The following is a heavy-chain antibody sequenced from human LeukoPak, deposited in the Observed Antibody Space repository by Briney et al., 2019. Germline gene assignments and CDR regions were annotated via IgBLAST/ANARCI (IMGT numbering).Heavy chain of an antibody. Sequence: GGSLRLSCAPSGFSFTSYAMSWARQAPRKGLEWVSVISGSGGSTYYADSVKGRFTISRDNSKNTLYLQMNSLRAEDTAVYYCAKDRYSGSYYGLFDYWGQGTLVTVSS. D-gene: IGHD1-26*01. CDR2: ISGSGGST. J-gene: IGHJ4*02. CDR3: AKDRYSGSYYGLFDY. V-gene: IGHV3-23*01. CDR1: GFSFTSYA.